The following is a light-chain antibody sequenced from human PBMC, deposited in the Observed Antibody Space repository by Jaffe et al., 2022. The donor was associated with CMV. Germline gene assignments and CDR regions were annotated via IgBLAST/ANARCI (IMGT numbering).Light chain of an antibody. CDR2: STS. CDR1: QNIGTS. V-gene: IGKV1-39*01. CDR3: QQSYKSPWT. J-gene: IGKJ1*01. Sequence: DIQMTQSPASLSASVGDSVTISCRASQNIGTSLSWFHQKPGTSPNLLVYSTSNLQSGVPSRFRGSGSGTDFTLTISSLQPEDFATYFCQQSYKSPWTFGQGTKVEIK.